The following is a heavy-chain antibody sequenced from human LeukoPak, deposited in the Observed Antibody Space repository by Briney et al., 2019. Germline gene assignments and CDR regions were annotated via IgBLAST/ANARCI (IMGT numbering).Heavy chain of an antibody. Sequence: GGSLRLSCAASGFTFNSYSMNWVRQAPGKGLEWVSSISSSSSYIYYADSVEGRFTISRDNAKNSLYLQMNSLRAEDTAVYYCARAMITFGGVIVQSFDYWGQGTLVTVSS. CDR2: ISSSSSYI. CDR1: GFTFNSYS. D-gene: IGHD3-16*02. V-gene: IGHV3-21*01. CDR3: ARAMITFGGVIVQSFDY. J-gene: IGHJ4*02.